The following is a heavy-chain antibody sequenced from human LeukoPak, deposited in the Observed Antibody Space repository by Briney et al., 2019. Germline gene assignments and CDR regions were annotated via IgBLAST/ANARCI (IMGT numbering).Heavy chain of an antibody. CDR2: INEDESGK. CDR3: ARVIRGVSQYSGIDV. Sequence: PGGSLRLSCAASGFTFTNYWMTWVRQAPGKGLEWVTNINEDESGKRYVDSVKGRFTISRDNAKNIVYLQMNSLRGEDTSVYYCARVIRGVSQYSGIDVWGQGTTVTVS. CDR1: GFTFTNYW. D-gene: IGHD2/OR15-2a*01. V-gene: IGHV3-7*01. J-gene: IGHJ6*02.